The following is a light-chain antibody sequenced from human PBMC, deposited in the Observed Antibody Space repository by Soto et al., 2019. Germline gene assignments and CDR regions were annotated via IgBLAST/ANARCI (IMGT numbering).Light chain of an antibody. J-gene: IGLJ1*01. V-gene: IGLV2-8*01. Sequence: QSALTQPPSASGSPGQSVTISCTGTSNDVGGYNYVTWYQQHPGKAPKVIISEVSKRPSGVPDRFSGSKSGKAASLTVSGLEAEDESDYSCSAHAGSNHAFVFGTGTKLTVL. CDR3: SAHAGSNHAFV. CDR1: SNDVGGYNY. CDR2: EVS.